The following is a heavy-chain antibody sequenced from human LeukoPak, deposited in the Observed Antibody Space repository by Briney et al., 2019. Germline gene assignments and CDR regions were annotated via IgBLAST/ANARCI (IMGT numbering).Heavy chain of an antibody. V-gene: IGHV4-59*01. CDR1: GDSIKSYF. CDR3: ARGTRRHYDGSGYYYGEFDS. CDR2: VFYSGST. D-gene: IGHD3-22*01. Sequence: SETLSLTCTVSGDSIKSYFWTWIRQSPGKGMEWIGYVFYSGSTSYNPSLRSRLTMSVDTSKSQFSLNLNSVTTADTAMYYCARGTRRHYDGSGYYYGEFDSWGQGILVTVSS. J-gene: IGHJ4*02.